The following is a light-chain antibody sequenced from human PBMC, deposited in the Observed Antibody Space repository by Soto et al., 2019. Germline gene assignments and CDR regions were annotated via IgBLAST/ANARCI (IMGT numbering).Light chain of an antibody. V-gene: IGKV3-11*01. CDR1: QSVSSF. Sequence: EFVLTQSPATLSLSPGERATLSCRASQSVSSFLAWYQQKPGQTPRLLIYDASIRATGIPARFSGSGSGTDFTLTISSLEPEDFAVYYCQQRSNWPPWTFGQGTKVEIE. J-gene: IGKJ1*01. CDR3: QQRSNWPPWT. CDR2: DAS.